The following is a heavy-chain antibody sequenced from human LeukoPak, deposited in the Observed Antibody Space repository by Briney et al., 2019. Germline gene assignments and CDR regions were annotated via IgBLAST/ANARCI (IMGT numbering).Heavy chain of an antibody. V-gene: IGHV3-53*01. CDR3: ARALYEAFDI. D-gene: IGHD3-16*02. CDR1: GFTFSSYA. CDR2: IYGGGGT. Sequence: GGSLRLSCAASGFTFSSYAMSWVRQAPGKGLEWVSVIYGGGGTYYADSVKGRFTISRDNSKNTLYLQMSNLRAEDTAVYYCARALYEAFDIWGQGTVVTVSS. J-gene: IGHJ3*02.